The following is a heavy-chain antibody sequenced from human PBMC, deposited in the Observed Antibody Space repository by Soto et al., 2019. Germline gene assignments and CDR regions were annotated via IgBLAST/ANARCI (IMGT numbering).Heavy chain of an antibody. CDR1: GYSFTSYW. Sequence: GEPLKISFKGSGYSFTSYWIGWVRQMPGKGLERMGIIYPGDSDTRYSPSFQGQVTISADKSITTTYLQWSSLKASDTAIYYCARLFDTSGWYDYWGQGTLVTVSS. CDR3: ARLFDTSGWYDY. D-gene: IGHD6-19*01. J-gene: IGHJ4*02. V-gene: IGHV5-51*01. CDR2: IYPGDSDT.